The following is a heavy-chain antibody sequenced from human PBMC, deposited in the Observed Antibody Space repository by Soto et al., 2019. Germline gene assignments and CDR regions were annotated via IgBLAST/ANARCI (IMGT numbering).Heavy chain of an antibody. CDR1: GGTFSSYA. D-gene: IGHD3-22*01. Sequence: QVQLVQSGAEVKKPGSSVKVSCKASGGTFSSYAISWVRQAPGPGLEWIGGLSPIFGTANDAQKFQGRVTITADESTSTAYMELSSLRSEDTAVYYCARGSGTMIVVVHDAFDIWGQGTMVTVSS. CDR2: LSPIFGTA. J-gene: IGHJ3*02. V-gene: IGHV1-69*01. CDR3: ARGSGTMIVVVHDAFDI.